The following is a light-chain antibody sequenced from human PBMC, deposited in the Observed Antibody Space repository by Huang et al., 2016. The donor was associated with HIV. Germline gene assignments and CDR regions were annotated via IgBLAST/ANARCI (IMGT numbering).Light chain of an antibody. CDR2: DAS. CDR3: QQYDNLPRFT. Sequence: DIQMTQSPSSLSASVGDRVTITCQASQDISNYLNWYQQKPGKAPKLLIYDASTLETEVSTMFRGSGSGTDFTFTISSMQAEDIATYYCQQYDNLPRFTFGPGPRVDIK. CDR1: QDISNY. J-gene: IGKJ3*01. V-gene: IGKV1-33*01.